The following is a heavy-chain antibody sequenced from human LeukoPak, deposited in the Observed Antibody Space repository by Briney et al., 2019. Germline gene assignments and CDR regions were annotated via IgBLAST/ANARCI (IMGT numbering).Heavy chain of an antibody. J-gene: IGHJ4*02. CDR1: GGTFSSYA. D-gene: IGHD5-12*01. CDR3: ARIAAGYSGYDGGDY. Sequence: SVKVSCKASGGTFSSYAISWVRQAPGQGLEWMGGIIPIFGTANYAQKFQGRVTITADESTSTAYMELSSLRSEDTAVYYCARIAAGYSGYDGGDYWGQGTLITVSS. V-gene: IGHV1-69*13. CDR2: IIPIFGTA.